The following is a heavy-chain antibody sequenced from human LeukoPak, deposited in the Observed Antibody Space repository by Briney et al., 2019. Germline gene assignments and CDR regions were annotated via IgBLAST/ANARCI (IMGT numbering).Heavy chain of an antibody. Sequence: GGSLRLSCAASGFTFSSYSMNWVRQAPGNGLEWVSSISSSSSYIYYADSVKGRFTISRHNAKNSLNLQRNSLRAEDTAVCYCSRDKGREYLIDYWGQGTLVTVSS. CDR3: SRDKGREYLIDY. CDR1: GFTFSSYS. CDR2: ISSSSSYI. V-gene: IGHV3-21*01. J-gene: IGHJ4*02. D-gene: IGHD2-2*01.